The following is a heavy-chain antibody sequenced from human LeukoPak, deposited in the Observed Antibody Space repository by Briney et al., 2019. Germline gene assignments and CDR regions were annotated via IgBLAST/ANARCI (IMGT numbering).Heavy chain of an antibody. J-gene: IGHJ4*02. Sequence: SETLSLTCTVSGGSISSSSYYWGWIRKPPGKGLEWIGSIYYSGSTYYNPSLKSRVTISVDTSKNQFSLKLSSVTAADTAVYYCARLTTVTMMFDYWGQGTLVTVSS. D-gene: IGHD4-17*01. V-gene: IGHV4-39*01. CDR3: ARLTTVTMMFDY. CDR1: GGSISSSSYY. CDR2: IYYSGST.